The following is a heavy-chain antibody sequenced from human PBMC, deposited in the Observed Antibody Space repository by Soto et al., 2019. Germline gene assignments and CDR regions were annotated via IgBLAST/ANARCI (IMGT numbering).Heavy chain of an antibody. CDR1: GFTFSSYG. V-gene: IGHV3-30*18. Sequence: GGSLSLSCAASGFTFSSYGMHWVRQAPGKGLEWVAVISYDGSNKYYADSVKGRFTISRDNSKNTLYLQMNSLRAEDTAVYYCAKVRFGDYPYYYYYGMDVWGQGTTVTVSS. CDR2: ISYDGSNK. J-gene: IGHJ6*02. CDR3: AKVRFGDYPYYYYYGMDV. D-gene: IGHD4-17*01.